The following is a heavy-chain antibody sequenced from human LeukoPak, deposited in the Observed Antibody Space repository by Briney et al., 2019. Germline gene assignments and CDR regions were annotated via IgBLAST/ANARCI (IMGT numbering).Heavy chain of an antibody. Sequence: GGSLRLSGAASGFTFDDYGMSWVRQAPGKGLEWVSGINWNGGSTGYADSVKGRFTISRDNAKNSLYLQMNSLRAEDTALYYCARAPIYCSSTSCYLWFDPWGQGTLVTVSS. CDR1: GFTFDDYG. V-gene: IGHV3-20*04. CDR3: ARAPIYCSSTSCYLWFDP. J-gene: IGHJ5*02. D-gene: IGHD2-2*01. CDR2: INWNGGST.